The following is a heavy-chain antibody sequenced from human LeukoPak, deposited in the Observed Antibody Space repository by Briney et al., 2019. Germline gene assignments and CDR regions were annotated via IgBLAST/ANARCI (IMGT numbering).Heavy chain of an antibody. CDR3: ARDASDIVAVPAAVGPFDL. Sequence: TGGSLRLSCAASGFTFSSYAMYWVRRTPGKGLEYVSVISGNGVSTHYATSVKGRFSISRDNSKNTLYLQMGGLRGEDMGVYYCARDASDIVAVPAAVGPFDLWGQGALVTVSS. D-gene: IGHD2-2*01. V-gene: IGHV3-64*01. CDR1: GFTFSSYA. J-gene: IGHJ4*02. CDR2: ISGNGVST.